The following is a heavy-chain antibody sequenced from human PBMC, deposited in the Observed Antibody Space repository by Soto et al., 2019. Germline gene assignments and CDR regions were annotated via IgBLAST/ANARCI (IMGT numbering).Heavy chain of an antibody. CDR2: IIPILGIA. J-gene: IGHJ6*02. V-gene: IGHV1-69*08. Sequence: QVQLVQSGAEVKKPGSSVKVSCKASGGTFSSYTISWVRQAPGQGLEWMGRIIPILGIANYAQKFQGRVTITANKSTSTAYMELSSMRSEDTAVYYCARDPATVTTPHYYNGMDVWGQGTTVTVSS. D-gene: IGHD4-17*01. CDR1: GGTFSSYT. CDR3: ARDPATVTTPHYYNGMDV.